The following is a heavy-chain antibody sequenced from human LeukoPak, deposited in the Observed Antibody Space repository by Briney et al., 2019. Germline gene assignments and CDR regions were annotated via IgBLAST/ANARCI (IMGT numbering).Heavy chain of an antibody. Sequence: GASVKVSCKASGYTFTSYGISWVGQAPGQGREGMGWISAYNGNTNYAQKLQGRGTMTTDTSTSTAYMELRSLRSDDTAVYYCARDYRRVAAADPYYYYYMDVWGKGTTVTVSS. V-gene: IGHV1-18*01. CDR2: ISAYNGNT. J-gene: IGHJ6*03. D-gene: IGHD6-13*01. CDR3: ARDYRRVAAADPYYYYYMDV. CDR1: GYTFTSYG.